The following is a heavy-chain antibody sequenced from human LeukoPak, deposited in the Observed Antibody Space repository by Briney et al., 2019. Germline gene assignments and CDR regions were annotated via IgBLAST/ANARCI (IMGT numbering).Heavy chain of an antibody. J-gene: IGHJ4*02. CDR2: INPNSGGT. CDR3: ARDYGSGSLRLDY. CDR1: GYTFTGYY. V-gene: IGHV1-2*02. Sequence: ASVKVSCKASGYTFTGYYMHWVRQAPGQGLEWMGWINPNSGGTNYAQRLQGRVTMTTDTSTSTAYMDLRSLRSDDTAVYYCARDYGSGSLRLDYWGQGTLVTVSS. D-gene: IGHD3-10*01.